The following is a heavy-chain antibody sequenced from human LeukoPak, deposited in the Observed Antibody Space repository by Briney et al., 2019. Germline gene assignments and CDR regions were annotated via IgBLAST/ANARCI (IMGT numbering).Heavy chain of an antibody. Sequence: KVSETPSLTCTVSGDSVNSSAYYWGWIRQPPGKGLGWIGTFFYSGTTYYNPSLESRLTISVDTSKTHFSLRLASVTAADTAVYYCARHCTSSSCYFGDSWGQGTLVTVSS. D-gene: IGHD2-2*01. V-gene: IGHV4-39*02. CDR2: FFYSGTT. CDR1: GDSVNSSAYY. CDR3: ARHCTSSSCYFGDS. J-gene: IGHJ4*02.